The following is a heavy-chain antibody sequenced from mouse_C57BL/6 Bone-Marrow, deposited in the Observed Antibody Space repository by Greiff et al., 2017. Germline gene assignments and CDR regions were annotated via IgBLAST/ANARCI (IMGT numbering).Heavy chain of an antibody. J-gene: IGHJ1*03. CDR3: ARWDDYYCYFDV. CDR2: IYPGSGST. D-gene: IGHD2-4*01. V-gene: IGHV1-55*01. CDR1: GYTFTSYW. Sequence: QVQLQQPGAELVKPGASVKMSCKASGYTFTSYWITWVKQRPGHGLEWIWVIYPGSGSTNYNDKCKSKATLTVDTSTSTAYMQLSRLTSEDSAVYYCARWDDYYCYFDVWGTGTTVTVSS.